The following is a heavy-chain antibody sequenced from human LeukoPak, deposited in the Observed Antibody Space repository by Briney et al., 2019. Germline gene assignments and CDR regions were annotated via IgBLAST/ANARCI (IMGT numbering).Heavy chain of an antibody. CDR3: ASGYSSSWSY. V-gene: IGHV4-34*01. J-gene: IGHJ4*02. CDR1: GGSFSGYY. D-gene: IGHD6-13*01. CDR2: INHSGST. Sequence: SETLSLTCAVYGGSFSGYYWNWIRQPPGKGLEWIGEINHSGSTNYNPSLKSRVTISVDTSKNQFSLMLSSVTAADTAAYYCASGYSSSWSYWGQGTLVTVSS.